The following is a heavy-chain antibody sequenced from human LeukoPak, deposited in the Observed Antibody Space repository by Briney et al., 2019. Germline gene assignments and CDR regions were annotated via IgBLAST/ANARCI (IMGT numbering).Heavy chain of an antibody. D-gene: IGHD2-15*01. J-gene: IGHJ4*02. V-gene: IGHV3-30*04. CDR2: ISYDGSNK. Sequence: GRSLRLSCAASGFTFSSYAMHWVRQAPGKGLEWVAVISYDGSNKYYADSVKGRFTISRDNSKNTLYLQMNSLRAKDTAVYYCARGSLVVVAATLFDYWGQGTLVTVSS. CDR1: GFTFSSYA. CDR3: ARGSLVVVAATLFDY.